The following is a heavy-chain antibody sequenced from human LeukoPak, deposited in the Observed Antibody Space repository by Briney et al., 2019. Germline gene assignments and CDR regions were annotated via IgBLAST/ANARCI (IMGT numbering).Heavy chain of an antibody. J-gene: IGHJ4*02. CDR3: ARSAFLVTAPGLYYFDY. Sequence: SETLSLTCTVSGGSISSYYWSWIRQPAGKGLEWIGHIYNSGSTNYNPSLKGRVTMSVATSKNQFSLHLSSVTAADTAVYYYARSAFLVTAPGLYYFDYWGQGTLVAVSS. V-gene: IGHV4-4*07. CDR1: GGSISSYY. CDR2: IYNSGST. D-gene: IGHD6-13*01.